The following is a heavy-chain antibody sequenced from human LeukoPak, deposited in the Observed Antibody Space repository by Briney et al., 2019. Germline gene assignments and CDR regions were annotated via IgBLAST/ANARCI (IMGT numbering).Heavy chain of an antibody. CDR2: ISYDGSNK. Sequence: PGGSLRLSCAASGFTFSSYAMHWVRQAPGKGLEWVAVISYDGSNKYYSDSVKGRFTISRDNSKNTLYLQMSSLRAEDTAVYYCAKDQTYCSSTSCSYYYYGMDVWGQGTTVTVSS. CDR3: AKDQTYCSSTSCSYYYYGMDV. J-gene: IGHJ6*02. V-gene: IGHV3-30-3*01. CDR1: GFTFSSYA. D-gene: IGHD2-2*01.